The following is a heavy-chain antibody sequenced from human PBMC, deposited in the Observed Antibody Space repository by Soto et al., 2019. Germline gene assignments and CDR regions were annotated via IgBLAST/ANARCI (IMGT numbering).Heavy chain of an antibody. CDR1: GGSFSGYY. V-gene: IGHV4-34*01. Sequence: SETLSLTCAVYGGSFSGYYWSWIRQPPGKGLEWIGEINHSGSTNYNPSLKSRVTISVDKSKNQFSLKLSSVTAADTAVYYCARGNQYSSSWPFDYWGQGTLVTVS. J-gene: IGHJ4*02. CDR3: ARGNQYSSSWPFDY. D-gene: IGHD6-13*01. CDR2: INHSGST.